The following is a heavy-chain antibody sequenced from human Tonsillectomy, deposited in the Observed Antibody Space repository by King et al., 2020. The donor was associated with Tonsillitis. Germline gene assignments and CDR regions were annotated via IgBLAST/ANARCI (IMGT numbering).Heavy chain of an antibody. CDR2: VYSGGST. V-gene: IGHV3-53*01. Sequence: VQLVESGGGLIQPGGSLRLSCAASGVTVSSNYMSWVRQAPGKGLEWVSVVYSGGSTYYADSVKGRFTISRDNSKNTLCLQMNRLRAEDTAVYYCARSVEYSYGYGQYFDYWGQGTLVTVSS. D-gene: IGHD5-18*01. CDR1: GVTVSSNY. CDR3: ARSVEYSYGYGQYFDY. J-gene: IGHJ4*02.